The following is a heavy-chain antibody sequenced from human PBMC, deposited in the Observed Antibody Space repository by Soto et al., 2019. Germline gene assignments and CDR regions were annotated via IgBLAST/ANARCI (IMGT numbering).Heavy chain of an antibody. CDR2: ISAYNGNT. V-gene: IGHV1-18*01. Sequence: QVQLVQSGAEVKKPGASVKVSCKASGYTFTSYGISWVRQAPGQGLEWMGWISAYNGNTNYAQKLQGRVTMTTDTSTRHASMEVPRLTSDDTAVYYCARVSFWELLRYPDYWRKGPVVNVSS. J-gene: IGHJ4*02. CDR1: GYTFTSYG. CDR3: ARVSFWELLRYPDY. D-gene: IGHD1-26*01.